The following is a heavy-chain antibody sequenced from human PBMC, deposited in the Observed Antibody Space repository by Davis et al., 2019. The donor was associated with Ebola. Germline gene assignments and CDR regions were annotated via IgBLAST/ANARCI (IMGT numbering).Heavy chain of an antibody. CDR3: AKIAGVSGFDDY. J-gene: IGHJ4*02. CDR1: GFTFSSYA. Sequence: GGSLRLSCAASGFTFSSYAMSWVRQAPGKGLEWVSAISGGGGSTYYADAVKGRFTISRDNSKNTLYLQMNSLTAEDTAVYYCAKIAGVSGFDDYWGQGTLVTVSS. CDR2: ISGGGGST. V-gene: IGHV3-23*01. D-gene: IGHD3-10*01.